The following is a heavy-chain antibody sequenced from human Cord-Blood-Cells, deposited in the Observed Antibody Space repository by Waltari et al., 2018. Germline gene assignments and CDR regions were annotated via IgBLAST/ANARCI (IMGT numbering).Heavy chain of an antibody. CDR2: INPNSGGT. J-gene: IGHJ2*01. D-gene: IGHD7-27*01. CDR1: GYTFTGHY. Sequence: QVQLVQSGAEVKKPGASVKVSCKASGYTFTGHYMHWVRPAPGQGLEWMGWINPNSGGTNYAQKFQGWVTMTRDTSISTAYMELSRLRSDDTAVYYCARGAAGESYWYFDLWGRGTLVTVSS. CDR3: ARGAAGESYWYFDL. V-gene: IGHV1-2*04.